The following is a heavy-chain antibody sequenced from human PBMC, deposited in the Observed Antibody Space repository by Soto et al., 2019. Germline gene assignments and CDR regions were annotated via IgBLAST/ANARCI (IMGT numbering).Heavy chain of an antibody. D-gene: IGHD2-2*02. CDR2: IYYSGST. Sequence: SETLSLTCTVSSGSISSSSYYWGWIRQPPGQGLEWIGSIYYSGSTYYNPSLKSRVTITVATTKNHFSLQRSFVTAADTAVYYCASSIQDPAYYYYGMDVWGQGTLVTVSS. CDR3: ASSIQDPAYYYYGMDV. J-gene: IGHJ6*02. CDR1: SGSISSSSYY. V-gene: IGHV4-39*01.